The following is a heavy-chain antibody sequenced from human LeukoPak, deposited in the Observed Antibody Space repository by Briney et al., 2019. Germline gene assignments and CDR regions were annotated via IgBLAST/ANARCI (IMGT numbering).Heavy chain of an antibody. V-gene: IGHV3-74*01. CDR2: INEDGTSA. Sequence: GGSLRLSCAASGFGFSVYWMHWVRQAPGKGLVWVAHINEDGTSASHADSVKSRFTISRDNAENTLYLQMNSLTVEDTAVYYCARVPTNSYGFGQWGQGSRVTVSS. D-gene: IGHD5-18*01. CDR1: GFGFSVYW. CDR3: ARVPTNSYGFGQ. J-gene: IGHJ4*02.